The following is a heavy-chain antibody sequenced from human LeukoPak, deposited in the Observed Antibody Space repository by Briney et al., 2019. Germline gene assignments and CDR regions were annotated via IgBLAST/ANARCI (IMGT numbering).Heavy chain of an antibody. J-gene: IGHJ6*03. CDR3: ARDPSLLQLYSYYYYMDV. Sequence: GRSLRLSCAASGFTFSSYAMHWVRQAPGKGLEWVAVISYDGSNKYYADSVKGRFTISRDNSKNTLYLQMNSLRAEDTAVYYCARDPSLLQLYSYYYYMDVWGKGTTVTVSS. D-gene: IGHD1-1*01. CDR1: GFTFSSYA. V-gene: IGHV3-30-3*01. CDR2: ISYDGSNK.